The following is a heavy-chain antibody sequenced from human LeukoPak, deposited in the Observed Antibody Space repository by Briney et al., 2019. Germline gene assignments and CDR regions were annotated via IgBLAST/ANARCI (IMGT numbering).Heavy chain of an antibody. Sequence: GGSLRLSCAASGFTFSSYWMSWVRQAPGKGLEWVANINQDGNEKYYVDSVKGRFTISRDNARNSLYLQMNNLRAEDTAIYHCARDSDLGGQGTLVTVSS. CDR1: GFTFSSYW. J-gene: IGHJ4*02. D-gene: IGHD3-3*01. V-gene: IGHV3-7*01. CDR2: INQDGNEK. CDR3: ARDSDL.